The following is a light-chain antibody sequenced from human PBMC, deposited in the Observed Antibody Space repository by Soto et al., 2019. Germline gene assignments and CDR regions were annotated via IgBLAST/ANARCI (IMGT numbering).Light chain of an antibody. CDR2: GAS. CDR1: ETVSGSS. Sequence: DIVLTQSPGTLSLSPGERATLSCRASETVSGSSLAWYQQKPGQAPRLLIYGASSRATGIPDRFSGSGSGTEFTLTISSLQSEDFAVYYCQQYDNWPPITFGQGTRLEIK. CDR3: QQYDNWPPIT. V-gene: IGKV3-20*01. J-gene: IGKJ5*01.